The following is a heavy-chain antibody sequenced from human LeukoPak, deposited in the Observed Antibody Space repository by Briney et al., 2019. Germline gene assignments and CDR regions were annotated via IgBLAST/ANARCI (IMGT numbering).Heavy chain of an antibody. Sequence: PGGSLRLSCAASGFNYSSYTMNWVRQAPGMGLEWLSYISASRGITYYADSVKGRFTISRDNAKNSLYLQMNSLRAVDTAVYYCVRGSLASGVVVYYYYYLDVWGKGTTVTVSS. D-gene: IGHD3-3*01. CDR3: VRGSLASGVVVYYYYYLDV. CDR1: GFNYSSYT. V-gene: IGHV3-48*01. J-gene: IGHJ6*03. CDR2: ISASRGIT.